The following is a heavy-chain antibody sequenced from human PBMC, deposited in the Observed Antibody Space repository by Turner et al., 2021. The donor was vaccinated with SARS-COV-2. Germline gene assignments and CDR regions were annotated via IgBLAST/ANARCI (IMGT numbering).Heavy chain of an antibody. J-gene: IGHJ5*02. CDR3: GSGGFIWFGA. CDR2: IDDRGST. V-gene: IGHV4-39*01. Sequence: QLQLQESGPGLVKPAETLSLTCAVSGASISRSSAYWGWIRQPPGKGLEWIGNIDDRGSTYYNPSLKSRLTIFVDTSKNQVSLKMTSVTAADTAVYYCGSGGFIWFGAWGQGTLVTVSS. CDR1: GASISRSSAY. D-gene: IGHD5-12*01.